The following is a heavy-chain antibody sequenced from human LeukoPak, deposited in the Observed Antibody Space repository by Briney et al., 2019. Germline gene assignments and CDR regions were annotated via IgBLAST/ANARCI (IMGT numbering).Heavy chain of an antibody. D-gene: IGHD3-10*01. CDR3: ARQPGLGYAFDI. CDR2: INQDGSEE. CDR1: RFAISSSW. V-gene: IGHV3-7*01. J-gene: IGHJ3*02. Sequence: GGSLRLSCVVSRFAISSSWTTCVSHAPGKGLEWVANINQDGSEEHYADSVRGRFTISRDNAKDSFYLQMNSLRGEDTAVYYCARQPGLGYAFDIWGQGSMVTVSS.